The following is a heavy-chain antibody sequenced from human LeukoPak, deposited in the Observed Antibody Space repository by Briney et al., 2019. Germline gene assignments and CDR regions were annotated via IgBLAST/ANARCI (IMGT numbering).Heavy chain of an antibody. V-gene: IGHV4-59*08. CDR3: ARVKGYCSSTSCYSSN. CDR1: GGSISGYI. CDR2: IYHTGGT. J-gene: IGHJ4*02. D-gene: IGHD2-2*01. Sequence: PSETLSLTCSVSGGSISGYIWSWVRQPPGKGLEWIAYIYHTGGTNYNPSLKSRVTISVDTSKDQFSLRLTSVTAADTAVYYCARVKGYCSSTSCYSSNWGQGTLVTVSS.